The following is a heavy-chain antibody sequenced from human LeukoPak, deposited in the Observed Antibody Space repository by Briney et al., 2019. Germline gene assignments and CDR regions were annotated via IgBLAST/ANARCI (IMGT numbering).Heavy chain of an antibody. CDR3: AKGSSKGYYYYMDV. CDR1: GFTFSNNA. Sequence: GGSLRLSCAVSGFTFSNNAMSWVRQAPGKGLEWVAVIWYDGSNKYYADSVKGRFTISRDNSKNTLYLQMNSLRAEDTAVYYCAKGSSKGYYYYMDVWGKGTTVTVSS. CDR2: IWYDGSNK. J-gene: IGHJ6*03. D-gene: IGHD1-26*01. V-gene: IGHV3-33*06.